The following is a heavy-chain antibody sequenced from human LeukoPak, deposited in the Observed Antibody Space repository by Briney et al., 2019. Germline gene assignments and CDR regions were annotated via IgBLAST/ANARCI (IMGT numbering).Heavy chain of an antibody. J-gene: IGHJ6*02. CDR3: ARDQYSYGFGPSYYDYYGMDV. V-gene: IGHV1-69*13. Sequence: SVKVSCKASGGTFSSYAISWVRQAPGQGLEWMGGIIPIFGTANYAQKFQGRVTITADESTSTAYMELSSLRSEDTAVYYCARDQYSYGFGPSYYDYYGMDVWGQGTTVTVSS. CDR2: IIPIFGTA. CDR1: GGTFSSYA. D-gene: IGHD5-18*01.